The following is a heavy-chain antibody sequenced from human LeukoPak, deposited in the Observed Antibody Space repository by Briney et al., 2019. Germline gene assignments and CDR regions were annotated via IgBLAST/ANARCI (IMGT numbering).Heavy chain of an antibody. CDR3: ARVEFDDSSGYIDY. Sequence: ASVKVSCKASGGTFSSYAISWVRQAPGQGLEWMGGIIPIFGTANYAQKFQGRVTITADESTSTAYMELSSLRSEDTAVYYCARVEFDDSSGYIDYWGQGTLVIVSS. CDR1: GGTFSSYA. J-gene: IGHJ4*02. CDR2: IIPIFGTA. D-gene: IGHD3-22*01. V-gene: IGHV1-69*13.